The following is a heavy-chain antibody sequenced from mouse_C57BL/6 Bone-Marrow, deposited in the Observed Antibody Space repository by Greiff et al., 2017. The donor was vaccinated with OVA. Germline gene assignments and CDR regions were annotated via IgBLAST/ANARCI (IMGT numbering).Heavy chain of an antibody. CDR3: ARNWDGDY. CDR1: GYTFTSYW. CDR2: IDPSDSYT. D-gene: IGHD4-1*01. Sequence: QVQLQQPGAELVMPGASVKLSCKASGYTFTSYWMHWVKQRPGQGLEWIGEIDPSDSYTNYNQKFKGKSTLTVDKSSSTAYMHLSSLTSEDSAVYYCARNWDGDYWGQGTTLTVSS. V-gene: IGHV1-69*01. J-gene: IGHJ2*01.